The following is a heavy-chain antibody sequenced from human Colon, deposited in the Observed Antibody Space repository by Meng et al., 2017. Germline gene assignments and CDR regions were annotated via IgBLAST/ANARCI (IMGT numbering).Heavy chain of an antibody. V-gene: IGHV4-30-4*01. CDR1: GGSIRSGDYY. CDR2: IYYSGST. CDR3: ARDRKHYGERGWFDP. D-gene: IGHD4-17*01. Sequence: QVELQVSGPGLVPPSQTLALTCPVAGGSIRSGDYYWSWIRQPPGTGLEWIGYIYYSGSTYSNASLKSRITISIDRSKNQFSLKLSSVTAADTAVYYCARDRKHYGERGWFDPWGQGTLVTVSS. J-gene: IGHJ5*02.